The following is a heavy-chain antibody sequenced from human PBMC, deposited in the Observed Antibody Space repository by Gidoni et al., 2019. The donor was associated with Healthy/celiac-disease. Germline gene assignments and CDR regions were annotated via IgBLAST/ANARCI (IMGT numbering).Heavy chain of an antibody. Sequence: QVQLQESVPGLVKPSHTLSLPFPVSVGSISSNICYWSWIRPPAGKGLEWSGRLYTSGSTNHNPSLKTRVTISVDTSNNKFALKVSSVTAADTAVYYWERDPGGGYLDYWGQGTLVTVSS. CDR3: ERDPGGGYLDY. J-gene: IGHJ4*02. D-gene: IGHD1-1*01. V-gene: IGHV4-61*02. CDR2: LYTSGST. CDR1: VGSISSNICY.